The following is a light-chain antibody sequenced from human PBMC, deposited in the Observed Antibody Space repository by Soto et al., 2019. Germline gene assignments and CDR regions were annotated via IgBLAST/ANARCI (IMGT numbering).Light chain of an antibody. V-gene: IGKV3D-20*02. J-gene: IGKJ5*01. CDR2: GAS. CDR3: QQRASWPPSIT. Sequence: DIVMTQSPATLSVAPRERATLSCRASQSVSSSYLAWYQQKPGQAPRLLIYGASSRATGIPDRFSGSGSGTDFTLTINSLEPEDFAVYYCQQRASWPPSITFGQGTRLEI. CDR1: QSVSSSY.